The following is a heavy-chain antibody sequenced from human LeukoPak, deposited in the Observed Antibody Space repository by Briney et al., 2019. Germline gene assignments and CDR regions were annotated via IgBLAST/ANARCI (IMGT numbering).Heavy chain of an antibody. D-gene: IGHD6-25*01. CDR3: ARDRTALNAFDV. J-gene: IGHJ3*01. Sequence: PGGSLRLSCAASGFTFSNYWMSWVRQAPGKGLEWVANIKQDGSEKYYVDSVKGRFTISRDNAKNSLYLQMNSLGAEDTAAYYCARDRTALNAFDVWGQRTLVTVSP. CDR2: IKQDGSEK. V-gene: IGHV3-7*04. CDR1: GFTFSNYW.